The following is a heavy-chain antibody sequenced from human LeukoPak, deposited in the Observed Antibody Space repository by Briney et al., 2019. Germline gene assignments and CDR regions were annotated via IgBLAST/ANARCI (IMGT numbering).Heavy chain of an antibody. J-gene: IGHJ2*01. Sequence: ASVKVSCKASGGTFSSYAISWVRQAPGQGLEWMGWTNPNSGGTNYAQKFQGRVTMTRDTSISTAYMELINLRSDDTAVYFCVSDRSDGGFPESNGYPTFDLWGRGTLVTVSS. CDR1: GGTFSSYA. CDR2: TNPNSGGT. CDR3: VSDRSDGGFPESNGYPTFDL. D-gene: IGHD5-24*01. V-gene: IGHV1-2*02.